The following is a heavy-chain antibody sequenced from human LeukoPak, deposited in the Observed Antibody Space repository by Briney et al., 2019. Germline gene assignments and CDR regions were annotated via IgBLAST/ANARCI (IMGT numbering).Heavy chain of an antibody. CDR2: NSGSGGSI. D-gene: IGHD1-26*01. CDR1: GFPFSNYA. J-gene: IGHJ5*02. CDR3: AKDPWEGPTKTWGSWFDP. Sequence: GGSLSLSCTASGFPFSNYAMTWVRQAPGEGLEWVSTNSGSGGSIHYADSEKGRLTISRDSAKNTLYLQMNSQRASDTAVYYCAKDPWEGPTKTWGSWFDPWGQGTLVTVSS. V-gene: IGHV3-23*01.